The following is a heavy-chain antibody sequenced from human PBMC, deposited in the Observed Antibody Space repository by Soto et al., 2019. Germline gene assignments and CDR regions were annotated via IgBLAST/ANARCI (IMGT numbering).Heavy chain of an antibody. CDR3: TTDSYSTIIIVRFDY. Sequence: PGGSLRLSCAASGFTFSNAWINWVRQAPGKGLEWVGRIKSKTDGGTTDYAAPVKGRFAISRDDSNNMVHLQMNSLKIEDTAVYYCTTDSYSTIIIVRFDYWGRGTLVTVSS. V-gene: IGHV3-15*07. CDR1: GFTFSNAW. CDR2: IKSKTDGGTT. D-gene: IGHD3-22*01. J-gene: IGHJ4*01.